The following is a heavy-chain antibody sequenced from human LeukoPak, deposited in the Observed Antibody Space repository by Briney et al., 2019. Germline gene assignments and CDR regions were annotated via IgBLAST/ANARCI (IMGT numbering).Heavy chain of an antibody. CDR3: ARDRRLAYCGGDCYFNWFDP. CDR1: GYTFTGYY. J-gene: IGHJ5*02. D-gene: IGHD2-21*02. CDR2: INPNSGGT. Sequence: GAPVKVSCKASGYTFTGYYMHWVRQAPGQGLVWMGRINPNSGGTNYAQKLQGRVTMTTDTSTSTAYMELRSLRSDDTAVYYCARDRRLAYCGGDCYFNWFDPWGQGTLVTVSS. V-gene: IGHV1-2*06.